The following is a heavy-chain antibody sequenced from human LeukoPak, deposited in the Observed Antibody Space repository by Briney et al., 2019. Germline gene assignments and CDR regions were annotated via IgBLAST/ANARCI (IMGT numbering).Heavy chain of an antibody. J-gene: IGHJ4*02. CDR3: ARSRKNDCTSTSCYTDY. V-gene: IGHV4-39*01. Sequence: SETLSLTCTVSGGSISSSNYYWGWIRQPAGKGLEWIGSIYYSGSTYYNPSLKSRGTISVDTSKNQFSLKLSSVTAADMAVYYCARSRKNDCTSTSCYTDYWGQGTLVTVSS. CDR2: IYYSGST. D-gene: IGHD2-2*02. CDR1: GGSISSSNYY.